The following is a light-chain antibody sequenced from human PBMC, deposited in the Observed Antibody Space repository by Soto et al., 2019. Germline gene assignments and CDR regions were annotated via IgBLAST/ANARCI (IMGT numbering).Light chain of an antibody. CDR1: QSVSSN. V-gene: IGKV3-15*01. CDR3: QHYNNWFSIT. J-gene: IGKJ5*01. CDR2: GAS. Sequence: EIVMTQSPATLSVSPGERATLSCRASQSVSSNLAWYQQKPGQAPRLLIYGASTRATGIPARFSGSGSGTEFTLTISSLQSEDFAVYYCQHYNNWFSITFGQVTRLEIK.